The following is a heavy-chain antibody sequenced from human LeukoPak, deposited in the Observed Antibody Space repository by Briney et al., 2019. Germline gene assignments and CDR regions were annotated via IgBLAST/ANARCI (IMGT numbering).Heavy chain of an antibody. D-gene: IGHD1-26*01. CDR1: GFTFSSYS. CDR2: ISSSSSYI. Sequence: GGSLRLSCAASGFTFSSYSMNWVRQAPGKGLGWFSSISSSSSYIYYADSVKGRFTISRDNAKNSLYLQMNSLRAEDTAVYYCARVSGSSSYYFDYWGQGTLVTVSS. J-gene: IGHJ4*02. CDR3: ARVSGSSSYYFDY. V-gene: IGHV3-21*01.